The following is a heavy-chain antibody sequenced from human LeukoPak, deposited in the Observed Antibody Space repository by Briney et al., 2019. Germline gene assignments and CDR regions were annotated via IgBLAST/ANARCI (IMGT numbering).Heavy chain of an antibody. Sequence: SVKVSCKASGGTFSSYAISWVRQAPGQGLEWMGGIIPIFGTANYAQKFQGRVTITADKSTSTAYMELSSLRSEDTAVYYCARTYCSGGSCYENYFDYWGQGTLVTVSS. CDR1: GGTFSSYA. CDR3: ARTYCSGGSCYENYFDY. J-gene: IGHJ4*02. D-gene: IGHD2-15*01. CDR2: IIPIFGTA. V-gene: IGHV1-69*06.